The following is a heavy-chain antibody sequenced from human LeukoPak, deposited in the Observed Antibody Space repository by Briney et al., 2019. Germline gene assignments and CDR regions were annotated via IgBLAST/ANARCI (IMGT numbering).Heavy chain of an antibody. D-gene: IGHD3-3*01. J-gene: IGHJ6*03. Sequence: SETLSLTCTVSGGSISSYYWSWIRQPPGKGLEWIGYIYYSGSTNYNPSLKSRVTISVDTSKNQFSLKLSSVTAADTAVYYCARAHEGIYDFWSGRLEDPVGYMDVWGKGTTVTVSS. V-gene: IGHV4-59*01. CDR1: GGSISSYY. CDR2: IYYSGST. CDR3: ARAHEGIYDFWSGRLEDPVGYMDV.